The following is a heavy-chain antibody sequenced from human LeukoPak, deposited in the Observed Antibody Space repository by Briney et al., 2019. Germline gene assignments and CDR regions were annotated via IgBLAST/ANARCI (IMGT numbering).Heavy chain of an antibody. D-gene: IGHD3-22*01. V-gene: IGHV1-69*13. J-gene: IGHJ4*02. CDR1: GGTFSSYA. CDR2: IIPIFGTA. Sequence: SMKVSCKASGGTFSSYAISWVRQAPGQGLEWMGGIIPIFGTANYAQKFQGRVTITADESTSTAYMELSSLRSEDTAVYYCARSPYYYDSSGYYYVVWGQGTLVTVSS. CDR3: ARSPYYYDSSGYYYVV.